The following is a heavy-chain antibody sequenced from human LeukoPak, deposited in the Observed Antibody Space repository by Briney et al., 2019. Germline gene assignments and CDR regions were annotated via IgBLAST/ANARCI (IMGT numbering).Heavy chain of an antibody. V-gene: IGHV4-38-2*01. D-gene: IGHD2-2*01. Sequence: TSETLSLTCAVSGYSITDGYYWGWIRQPPGKGPEYIGFVYHSGSTYYNPSLRRRVTMSVDTSENQFSLNLTSVTAADTAVYFCARVVGSSSSKNWFDPWGQGTLVTVSS. J-gene: IGHJ5*02. CDR1: GYSITDGYY. CDR2: VYHSGST. CDR3: ARVVGSSSSKNWFDP.